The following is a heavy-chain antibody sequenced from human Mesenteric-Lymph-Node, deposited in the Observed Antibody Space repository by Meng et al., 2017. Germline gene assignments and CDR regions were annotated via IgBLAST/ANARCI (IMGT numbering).Heavy chain of an antibody. D-gene: IGHD3-10*01. CDR1: GGSISSGNYH. J-gene: IGHJ6*02. CDR2: IYTSGTT. CDR3: ARVRSGGMDV. Sequence: LRLSCTVSGGSISSGNYHWSWVRQPAGKGLEWIGRIYTSGTTNYNPSLKSRVTMSVDTSKNQLSLGLSSVTAADTAVYYCARVRSGGMDVWGQGTTVTVSS. V-gene: IGHV4-61*02.